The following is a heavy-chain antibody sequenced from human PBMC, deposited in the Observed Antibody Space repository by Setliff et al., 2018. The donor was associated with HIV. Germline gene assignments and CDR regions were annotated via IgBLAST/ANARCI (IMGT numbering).Heavy chain of an antibody. CDR2: ISASGTT. V-gene: IGHV4-61*02. CDR3: TRRGADSYYPRPLDV. J-gene: IGHJ6*04. CDR1: GGSISSGSYF. Sequence: SETLSLTCTVSGGSISSGSYFWTWIRQPAGKGLEWIGRISASGTTVYNPSLKSRITISVDTSKNQFSLRLNSVTAADTAIYYCTRRGADSYYPRPLDVWGKGTTVTVSS. D-gene: IGHD3-10*01.